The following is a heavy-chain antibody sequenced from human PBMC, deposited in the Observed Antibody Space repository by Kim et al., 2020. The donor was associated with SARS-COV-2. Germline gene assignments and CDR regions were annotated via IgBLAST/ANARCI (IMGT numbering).Heavy chain of an antibody. J-gene: IGHJ5*01. V-gene: IGHV4-59*08. D-gene: IGHD6-13*01. Sequence: SSASLKSRVTISVDTSKNQFSLKLSSVTAGDTAVYYCARLPYSSSWYFDFWGQGTLVTVSS. CDR3: ARLPYSSSWYFDF.